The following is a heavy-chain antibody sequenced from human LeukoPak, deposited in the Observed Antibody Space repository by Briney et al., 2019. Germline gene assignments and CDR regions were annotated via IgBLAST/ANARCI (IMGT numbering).Heavy chain of an antibody. J-gene: IGHJ4*02. D-gene: IGHD2-15*01. Sequence: PSETLSLTCTVSGGSISSTVYSWSWIRQPAGKGLEWIGRIYTRGSTDYNPSLRSRVTISVDTSKNQFSLKLSSVTAADTAVYYCARAGWPLYYFDCWGQGTLVTVSS. CDR1: GGSISSTVYS. V-gene: IGHV4-61*02. CDR3: ARAGWPLYYFDC. CDR2: IYTRGST.